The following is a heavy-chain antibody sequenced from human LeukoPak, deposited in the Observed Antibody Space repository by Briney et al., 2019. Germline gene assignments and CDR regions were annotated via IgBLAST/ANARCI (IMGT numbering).Heavy chain of an antibody. CDR1: GFTFSSYW. CDR2: IKQDGSEK. J-gene: IGHJ1*01. Sequence: GGSLRLSCAASGFTFSSYWMSWVRQAPGKGLEWVANIKQDGSEKYYVDSVKGRFTISRDNAKNSLYLQMNSLRAEDTAVYYCARDAFLWFGEREYFQHWGQGTLVTVSS. CDR3: ARDAFLWFGEREYFQH. V-gene: IGHV3-7*05. D-gene: IGHD3-10*01.